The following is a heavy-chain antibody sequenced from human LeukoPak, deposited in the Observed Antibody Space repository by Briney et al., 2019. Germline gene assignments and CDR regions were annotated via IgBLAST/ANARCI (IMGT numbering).Heavy chain of an antibody. CDR2: ISYDGSNK. D-gene: IGHD3-10*01. CDR3: ARDRGWLYYFDY. Sequence: PGGSLRLSCAASGFTFSSYAMHWVRQAPGKGLEWVAVISYDGSNKYYADFVKGRFTISRDNSKNTLYLQMNSLRAEDTAVYYCARDRGWLYYFDYRGQGTLVTVSS. V-gene: IGHV3-30*01. J-gene: IGHJ4*02. CDR1: GFTFSSYA.